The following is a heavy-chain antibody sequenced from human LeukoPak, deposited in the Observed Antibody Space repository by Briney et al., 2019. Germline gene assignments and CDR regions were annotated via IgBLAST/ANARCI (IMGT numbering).Heavy chain of an antibody. D-gene: IGHD3-22*01. CDR2: IYYSGST. J-gene: IGHJ4*02. Sequence: PSQTLSLTCTVSGGSISSGDYYWSWIRQPPGKGLEWIGYIYYSGSTYYNPSLKSRVTISVDTSKNQFSLKLSSVTAADTAVYYCARLDSSGYVVDYWGQGTLVTVSS. CDR3: ARLDSSGYVVDY. CDR1: GGSISSGDYY. V-gene: IGHV4-30-4*01.